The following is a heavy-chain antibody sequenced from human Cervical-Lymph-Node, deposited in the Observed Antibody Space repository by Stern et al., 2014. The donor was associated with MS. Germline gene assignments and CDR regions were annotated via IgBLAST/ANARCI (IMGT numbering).Heavy chain of an antibody. D-gene: IGHD5/OR15-5a*01. Sequence: MQLVESGAQVKKPGASVKVSCKGSGYTFIRYYIQWVRQAPGHGLEWMGLVNANGGSARYAQKFQGRVTMASDTSTSTVSMELSSLRSEDTAVYYCATLYDSSGNYGMEVWGQGTTVIVSS. J-gene: IGHJ6*02. CDR2: VNANGGSA. CDR1: GYTFIRYY. CDR3: ATLYDSSGNYGMEV. V-gene: IGHV1-46*01.